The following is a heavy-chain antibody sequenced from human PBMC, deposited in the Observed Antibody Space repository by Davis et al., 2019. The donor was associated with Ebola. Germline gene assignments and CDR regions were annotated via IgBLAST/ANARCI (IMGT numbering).Heavy chain of an antibody. J-gene: IGHJ4*02. D-gene: IGHD1/OR15-1a*01. CDR1: GNTFSSHY. CDR3: ARAAGEQYFDY. Sequence: ASVKVSCKDSGNTFSSHYVHWVRQTPGQGFEWMGIIDPSGDNANYTQKFQDRVTMTKDTSTGIVYMELSSLRSEDTAVYFCARAAGEQYFDYWGQGTRVTVSS. CDR2: IDPSGDNA. V-gene: IGHV1-46*01.